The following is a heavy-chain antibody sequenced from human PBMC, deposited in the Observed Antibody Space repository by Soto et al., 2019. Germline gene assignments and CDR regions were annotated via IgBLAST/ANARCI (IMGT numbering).Heavy chain of an antibody. Sequence: EVQLLESGGGLVQPGGSLRLSCAASGFTFSSYAMSWVRQAPGKGLEWVSAISGSGGSTYYADSVKGRFTISRDNSKNTLYLQMNSLRAEDTAVYYCGKDDIGDCYPDYWGQGTLVTVSS. D-gene: IGHD2-21*02. CDR1: GFTFSSYA. J-gene: IGHJ4*02. V-gene: IGHV3-23*01. CDR3: GKDDIGDCYPDY. CDR2: ISGSGGST.